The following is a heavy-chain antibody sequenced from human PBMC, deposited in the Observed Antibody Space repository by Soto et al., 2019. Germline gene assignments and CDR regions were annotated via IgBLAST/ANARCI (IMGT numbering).Heavy chain of an antibody. D-gene: IGHD1-26*01. Sequence: EVQLLESGGGFVQPGGSLRLSCAASGFTFSTFAMNWVRQAPGKGLEWVSGITGGSGFTFYADSVKGRFTISRDDSENTLFLQMSSRRAEDTAKYYCAKSGPTNYFDFWGQGTLVTVSS. CDR3: AKSGPTNYFDF. CDR1: GFTFSTFA. V-gene: IGHV3-23*01. J-gene: IGHJ4*02. CDR2: ITGGSGFT.